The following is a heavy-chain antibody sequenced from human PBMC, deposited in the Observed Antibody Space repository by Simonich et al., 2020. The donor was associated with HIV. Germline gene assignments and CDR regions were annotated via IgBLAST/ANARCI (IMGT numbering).Heavy chain of an antibody. CDR3: AAMPYYYYYMDV. J-gene: IGHJ6*03. CDR2: IYYSGST. Sequence: YYWGWIRQPPGKGLEWIGSIYYSGSTYYNPSLKSRVTISVDTSKNQFSLKLSSVTAADTAVYYCAAMPYYYYYMDVWGKGTTVTVSS. CDR1: YY. D-gene: IGHD2-2*01. V-gene: IGHV4-39*01.